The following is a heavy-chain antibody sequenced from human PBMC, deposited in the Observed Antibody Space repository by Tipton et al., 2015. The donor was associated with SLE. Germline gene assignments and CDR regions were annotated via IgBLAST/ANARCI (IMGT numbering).Heavy chain of an antibody. CDR3: ARDYGDYVEYYYGMDV. V-gene: IGHV3-13*04. Sequence: SLRLSCAASRFPFTSYDMHWVRQSTEKGLEWVSAIGSTGETKYTGSVKGRFTISRDNAKNSLYLQMNSLRAEDTAVYYCARDYGDYVEYYYGMDVWGQGTTVTVSS. CDR1: RFPFTSYD. J-gene: IGHJ6*02. D-gene: IGHD4-17*01. CDR2: IGSTGET.